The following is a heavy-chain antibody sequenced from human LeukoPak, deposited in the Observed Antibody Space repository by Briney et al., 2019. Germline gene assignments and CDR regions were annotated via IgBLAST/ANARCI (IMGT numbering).Heavy chain of an antibody. J-gene: IGHJ4*02. CDR2: IIPILGVA. CDR1: GGTFSSYA. Sequence: GASVKVSCKASGGTFSSYAISWVRQAPGQGLEWMGRIIPILGVANYAQNFQGRVTVTADESTGTAYMELNSLRSDDTAIYYCARDNPPYCNGGSCYSYWGQGTLVTVSS. CDR3: ARDNPPYCNGGSCYSY. V-gene: IGHV1-69*04. D-gene: IGHD2-15*01.